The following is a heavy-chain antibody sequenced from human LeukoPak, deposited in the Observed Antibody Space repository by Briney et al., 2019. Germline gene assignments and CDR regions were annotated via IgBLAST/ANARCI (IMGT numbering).Heavy chain of an antibody. CDR1: GYTFTGYY. Sequence: ASVKVSCKASGYTFTGYYMQWVRQAPGQGLEWLGWINPNSGGTNYAQKFQGRVTMTRDMSISTAYMELSSLRSDDTAFYYCARDKYDFWRGLIDYWGQGTLVTVSS. J-gene: IGHJ4*02. V-gene: IGHV1-2*02. CDR3: ARDKYDFWRGLIDY. D-gene: IGHD3-3*01. CDR2: INPNSGGT.